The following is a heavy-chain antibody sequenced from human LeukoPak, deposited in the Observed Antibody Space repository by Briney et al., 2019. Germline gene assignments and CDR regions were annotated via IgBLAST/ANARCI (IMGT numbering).Heavy chain of an antibody. CDR2: IYYSGST. CDR1: GGSITGYY. D-gene: IGHD4-17*01. V-gene: IGHV4-59*01. CDR3: ARGYGDYYFDY. Sequence: SETLSLTCTVSGGSITGYYWSWIRQPPGKGLEWIGYIYYSGSTNYNPSLKSRVTISVDSSRTHFSLKLSSVTAADTAVYYCARGYGDYYFDYWGQGTLVTVSS. J-gene: IGHJ4*02.